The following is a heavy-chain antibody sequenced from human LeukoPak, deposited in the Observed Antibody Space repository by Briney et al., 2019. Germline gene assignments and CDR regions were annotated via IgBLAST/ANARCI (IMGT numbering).Heavy chain of an antibody. Sequence: GGSLRLSCAASGSTFSDYYMSWIRQAPGKGLEWVSYISSSGSTIYYADSVKGRFTISRDNAKNSLYLQMNSLRAEDTAVYYWASGGYYDSSGYPTFDYWGQGTLVTVSS. CDR2: ISSSGSTI. V-gene: IGHV3-11*01. J-gene: IGHJ4*02. CDR3: ASGGYYDSSGYPTFDY. CDR1: GSTFSDYY. D-gene: IGHD3-22*01.